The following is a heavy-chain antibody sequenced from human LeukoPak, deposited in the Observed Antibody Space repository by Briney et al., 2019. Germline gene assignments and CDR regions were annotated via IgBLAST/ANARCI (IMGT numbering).Heavy chain of an antibody. J-gene: IGHJ4*02. Sequence: GGSLRPSCAASGFTVSSNYMSWVRQAPGKGLEWVSVIYSGGSTYYADSVKGRFTISRDNSKNTLYLQMNSLRAEDTAVYYCARDLEGPFDYWGQGTLVTVSS. CDR1: GFTVSSNY. V-gene: IGHV3-66*02. CDR2: IYSGGST. CDR3: ARDLEGPFDY.